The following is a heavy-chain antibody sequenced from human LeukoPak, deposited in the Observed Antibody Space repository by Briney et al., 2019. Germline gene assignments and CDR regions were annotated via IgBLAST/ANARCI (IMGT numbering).Heavy chain of an antibody. V-gene: IGHV4-31*03. CDR2: IYYSGST. CDR1: GGSISSGGYY. Sequence: SETLSLTCTVSGGSISSGGYYWRWIRQHPGKGLEWIGYIYYSGSTYYNPSLKSRVTISVDTSKNQFSLKLSSVTAADTAVYYCARATSSLSLDYWGQGTLVTVSS. J-gene: IGHJ4*02. D-gene: IGHD6-13*01. CDR3: ARATSSLSLDY.